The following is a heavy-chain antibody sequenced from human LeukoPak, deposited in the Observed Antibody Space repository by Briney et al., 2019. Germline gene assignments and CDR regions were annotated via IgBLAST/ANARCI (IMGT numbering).Heavy chain of an antibody. J-gene: IGHJ4*02. D-gene: IGHD2-15*01. CDR2: IYPGDSDT. CDR1: GSSFTSYW. Sequence: GASLKISCKSSGSSFTSYWIGWVRQMPGKGLEWMEIIYPGDSDTKYSPSFQGQVTISADKSISTAYLQWSSLKASDTAMYYCARGSLASSGGRFFDYWGQGTLVTVSS. V-gene: IGHV5-51*01. CDR3: ARGSLASSGGRFFDY.